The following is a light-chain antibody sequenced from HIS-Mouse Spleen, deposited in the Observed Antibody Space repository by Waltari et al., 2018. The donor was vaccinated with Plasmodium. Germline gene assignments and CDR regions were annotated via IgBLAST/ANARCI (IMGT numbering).Light chain of an antibody. CDR1: ALPKQY. CDR3: QSADSSGTPNWV. V-gene: IGLV3-25*03. Sequence: SYELTQPPSVSVSPGQTARIPCSGDALPKQYAYWYQQKPGQAPVLVIYKDSERPSGIPEGFSGSSSGTTVTLTSSGVQAEDEADYYCQSADSSGTPNWVFGGGTKLTVL. J-gene: IGLJ3*02. CDR2: KDS.